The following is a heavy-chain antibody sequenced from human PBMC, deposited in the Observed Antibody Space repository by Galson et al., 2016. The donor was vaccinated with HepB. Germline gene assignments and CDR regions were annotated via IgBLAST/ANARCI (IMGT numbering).Heavy chain of an antibody. D-gene: IGHD1-26*01. Sequence: SLRLSCAASGFTFSSYAMSWVRQAPGKGLEWVSAISTSGGSTYYADSVQGRFTISRDNSKNPLYLQVNSLRVEDTAVYYCAKVVGTATYGYLQYWGQGTLVSVSS. CDR2: ISTSGGST. V-gene: IGHV3-23*01. CDR3: AKVVGTATYGYLQY. J-gene: IGHJ1*01. CDR1: GFTFSSYA.